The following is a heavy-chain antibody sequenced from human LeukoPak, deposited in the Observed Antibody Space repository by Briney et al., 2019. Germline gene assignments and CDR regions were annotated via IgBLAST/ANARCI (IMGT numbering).Heavy chain of an antibody. V-gene: IGHV4-61*01. Sequence: SETLSLTCTVSGYSISSGYYWGWIRQPPGKGLEWIGYIYYSGSTNYNPSLKSRVTISVDTSKNQFSLKLSSVTAADTAVYYCASTNSSGRSYYYMDVWGKGTTVTISS. CDR3: ASTNSSGRSYYYMDV. D-gene: IGHD6-19*01. CDR2: IYYSGST. CDR1: GYSISSGYY. J-gene: IGHJ6*03.